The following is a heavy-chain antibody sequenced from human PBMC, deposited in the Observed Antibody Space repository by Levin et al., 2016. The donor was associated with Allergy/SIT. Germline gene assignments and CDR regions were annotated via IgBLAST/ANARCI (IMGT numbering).Heavy chain of an antibody. CDR1: GGSFSGYY. CDR2: INHSGST. CDR3: ARGKRSYYYYGMDV. V-gene: IGHV4-34*01. Sequence: SETLSLTCAVYGGSFSGYYWSWIRQPPGKGLEWIGEINHSGSTNYNPSLKSRVTISVDTSKNQFSLKLSSVTAADTAVYYCARGKRSYYYYGMDVWGQGTTVTVSS. J-gene: IGHJ6*02.